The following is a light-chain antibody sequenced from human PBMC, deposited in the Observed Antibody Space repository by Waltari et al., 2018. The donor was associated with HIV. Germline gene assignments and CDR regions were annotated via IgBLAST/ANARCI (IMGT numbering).Light chain of an antibody. Sequence: QSALTQPRSVSGSPGQSVTISCTGTSSDVGGYNYVSWYQQHPGKAPKLMIYDVNKRPAGVPDRSSGSKSGNTASLTISGLQAEDEADYYCCSYAGSYTVVFGGGTKLTVL. CDR1: SSDVGGYNY. CDR3: CSYAGSYTVV. V-gene: IGLV2-11*01. CDR2: DVN. J-gene: IGLJ2*01.